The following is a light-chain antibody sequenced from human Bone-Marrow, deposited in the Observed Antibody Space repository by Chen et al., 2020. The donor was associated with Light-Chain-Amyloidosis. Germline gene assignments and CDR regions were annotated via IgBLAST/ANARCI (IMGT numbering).Light chain of an antibody. CDR1: NIGSKS. CDR3: QVWDSSGDHRGV. Sequence: QAPPMLLAPGKKARITRGGNNIGSKSVHWYQHKPGQAPVLVIYYDSDRPSGIPERFSGSNSGNTATLTISRVEAGDEADYYCQVWDSSGDHRGVFGTGTKVTVL. CDR2: YDS. J-gene: IGLJ1*01. V-gene: IGLV3-21*04.